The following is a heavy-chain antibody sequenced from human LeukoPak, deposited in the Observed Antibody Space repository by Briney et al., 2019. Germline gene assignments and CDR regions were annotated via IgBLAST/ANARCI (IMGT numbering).Heavy chain of an antibody. J-gene: IGHJ4*02. CDR2: IYYSGST. CDR3: ALGIAGAFDY. D-gene: IGHD1-26*01. Sequence: SETLSLTYTVSGGSISSSSYYWGWIRQPPGKGLEWIGSIYYSGSTYYNPSLKSRVTMSVDTSKNQFSLKLSSVTAADTAVYYCALGIAGAFDYWGQGTLVTVSS. CDR1: GGSISSSSYY. V-gene: IGHV4-39*01.